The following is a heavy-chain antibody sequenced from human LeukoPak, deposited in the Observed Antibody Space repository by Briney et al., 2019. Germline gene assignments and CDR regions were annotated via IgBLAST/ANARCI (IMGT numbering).Heavy chain of an antibody. J-gene: IGHJ4*02. D-gene: IGHD3-22*01. Sequence: RASVKVSCKASGYTFTGYYMHWVRQAPGQGLEWMGWINPNSGGTNYAQKLQGRVTMTTDTSTSTAYMELRSLRSDDTAVYYCARDSPTLDSSGYYFVDFDYWGQGTLVTVSS. CDR3: ARDSPTLDSSGYYFVDFDY. CDR2: INPNSGGT. V-gene: IGHV1-2*02. CDR1: GYTFTGYY.